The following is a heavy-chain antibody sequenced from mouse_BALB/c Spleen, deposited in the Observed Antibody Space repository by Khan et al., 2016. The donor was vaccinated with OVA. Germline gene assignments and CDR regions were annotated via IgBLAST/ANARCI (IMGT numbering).Heavy chain of an antibody. CDR2: IWGDGST. Sequence: VQLVESGPGLVAPSQSLSITCTVSGFSLTGYGVNWVRQPPGKGLEWLGMIWGDGSTDYNSALKSRLSISKDNSKSQVFLKMNSLQTDDTARYYCAREIYYDYVYYYAMDYWGQGTSVTVSS. J-gene: IGHJ4*01. CDR3: AREIYYDYVYYYAMDY. V-gene: IGHV2-6-7*01. D-gene: IGHD2-4*01. CDR1: GFSLTGYG.